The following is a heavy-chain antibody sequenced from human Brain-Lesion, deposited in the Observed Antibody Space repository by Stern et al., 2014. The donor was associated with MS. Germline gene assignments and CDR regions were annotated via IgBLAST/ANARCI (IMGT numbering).Heavy chain of an antibody. Sequence: QVQLVQSGAEVKKPGASVKVSCKASGYTFTSYDITWVRQAPGHGLEWMGWRNPYSSNTGYAQKFKGRGSMTSDPSISTGYMELTSLTSDDTAVYFCARAVRNQLLSEYWGQGTLVTVSS. J-gene: IGHJ4*02. CDR1: GYTFTSYD. CDR2: RNPYSSNT. CDR3: ARAVRNQLLSEY. V-gene: IGHV1-8*01. D-gene: IGHD2-2*01.